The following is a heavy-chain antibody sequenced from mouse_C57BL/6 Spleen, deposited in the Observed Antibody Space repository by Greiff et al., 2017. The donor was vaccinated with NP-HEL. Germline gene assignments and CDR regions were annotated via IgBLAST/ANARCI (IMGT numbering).Heavy chain of an antibody. D-gene: IGHD1-1*01. V-gene: IGHV1-19*01. CDR2: INPYNGGT. CDR1: GYTFTDYY. J-gene: IGHJ2*01. Sequence: EVQLQQPGPVLVKPGASVKMSCKASGYTFTDYYMNWVKQSPGKSLEWIGVINPYNGGTSYNQKFKGKATLTVDKSSSTAYMELNSLTSEDSAVYYCARAGSSYDLDYWGQGTTLTVSS. CDR3: ARAGSSYDLDY.